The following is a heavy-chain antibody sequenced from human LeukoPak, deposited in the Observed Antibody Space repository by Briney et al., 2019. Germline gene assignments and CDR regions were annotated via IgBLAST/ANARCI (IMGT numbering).Heavy chain of an antibody. Sequence: PGRSLRLSCAASGFTFSSYGMHWVRQAPGKGLEWVAVISYDGSNKYYADSVKGRFTISRDNSKNTLYLQMNSLRAEDTAVYYCAKEIWGYSGYDYNYGMDVWGQGTTVTVSS. CDR2: ISYDGSNK. CDR1: GFTFSSYG. J-gene: IGHJ6*02. D-gene: IGHD5-12*01. CDR3: AKEIWGYSGYDYNYGMDV. V-gene: IGHV3-30*18.